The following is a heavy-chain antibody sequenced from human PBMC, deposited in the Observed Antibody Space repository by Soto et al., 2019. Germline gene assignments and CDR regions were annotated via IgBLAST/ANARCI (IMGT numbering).Heavy chain of an antibody. CDR2: IYYSGST. J-gene: IGHJ5*02. CDR3: ARLKLDTAMARKFDP. V-gene: IGHV4-31*03. D-gene: IGHD5-18*01. Sequence: SETLSLTCTVSGGSISSGGYYWSWIRQHPGKGLEWIGYIYYSGSTYYNPSLKSRVTISVDTSKNQFSLKLSSVTAADTAVYYCARLKLDTAMARKFDPLGQGTLVTV. CDR1: GGSISSGGYY.